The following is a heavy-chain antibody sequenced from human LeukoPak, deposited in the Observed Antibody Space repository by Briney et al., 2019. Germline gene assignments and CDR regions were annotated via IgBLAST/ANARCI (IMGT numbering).Heavy chain of an antibody. CDR2: IIPIFGTA. D-gene: IGHD5-12*01. CDR1: GGTFSSYA. CDR3: ARGFYQSGRRPDYYYYGMDV. J-gene: IGHJ6*02. Sequence: ASVKVSCEASGGTFSSYAISWVRQAPGQGLEWMGGIIPIFGTANYAQKFQGRVTITADESTSTAYMELSSLRSEDTAVYYCARGFYQSGRRPDYYYYGMDVWGQGTTVTVSS. V-gene: IGHV1-69*13.